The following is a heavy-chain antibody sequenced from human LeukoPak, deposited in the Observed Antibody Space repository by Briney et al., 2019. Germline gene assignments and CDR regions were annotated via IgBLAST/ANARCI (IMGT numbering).Heavy chain of an antibody. J-gene: IGHJ4*02. CDR3: AKVVLGAWIPGY. CDR2: ISSRSGDST. D-gene: IGHD5-18*01. CDR1: GFDFSTYA. Sequence: GGSLRLSCAASGFDFSTYAMSWVRQAPGKGLEWVSGISSRSGDSTYYADSVKGRFTISRDNSKNTLYLQMNSLRAEDTAVYYCAKVVLGAWIPGYWGQGTLVTVSS. V-gene: IGHV3-23*01.